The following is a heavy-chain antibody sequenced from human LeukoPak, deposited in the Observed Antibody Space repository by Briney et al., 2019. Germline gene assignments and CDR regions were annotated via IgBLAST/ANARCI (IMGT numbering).Heavy chain of an antibody. CDR1: GYTFTSYG. CDR3: ARNYCSSTSCYTRVTYYFDY. Sequence: GASVKVSCKASGYTFTSYGISWVRQAPGQGLEWMGWISAYNGNTNHAQKLQGRVTMTTDPSTRTAYMELRSLRSDDTAVYYCARNYCSSTSCYTRVTYYFDYWGQGTLVTVSS. CDR2: ISAYNGNT. V-gene: IGHV1-18*01. J-gene: IGHJ4*02. D-gene: IGHD2-2*02.